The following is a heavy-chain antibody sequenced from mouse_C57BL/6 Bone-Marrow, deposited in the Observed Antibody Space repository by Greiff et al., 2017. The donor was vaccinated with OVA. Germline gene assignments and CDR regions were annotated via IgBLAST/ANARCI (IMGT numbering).Heavy chain of an antibody. CDR3: VREVVYGSSYYAMDY. CDR2: IYPYNGVS. J-gene: IGHJ4*01. D-gene: IGHD1-1*01. V-gene: IGHV1-31*01. Sequence: VQLQQSGPELVKPGASVKISCKASGYSFTGYYMHWVKQSHGNILDWIGYIYPYNGVSSYNQKFKGKATLTVDKSSSTAYMELRSLTSEDSAVYYCVREVVYGSSYYAMDYWGQGTSVTVSS. CDR1: GYSFTGYY.